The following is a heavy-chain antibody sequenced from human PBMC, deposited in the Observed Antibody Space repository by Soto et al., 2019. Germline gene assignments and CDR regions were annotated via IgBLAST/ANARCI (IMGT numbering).Heavy chain of an antibody. J-gene: IGHJ6*02. Sequence: SETLSLTCTVSGGSISSYYWSWIRQPPGKGLEWIGYIYYSGSTNYNPSLKSRVTISVDTSKNQFSLKLSSVTAADTAVYYCARFVDTAMVTYYYYGMDVWGQGTTVTVSS. D-gene: IGHD5-18*01. CDR3: ARFVDTAMVTYYYYGMDV. V-gene: IGHV4-59*01. CDR1: GGSISSYY. CDR2: IYYSGST.